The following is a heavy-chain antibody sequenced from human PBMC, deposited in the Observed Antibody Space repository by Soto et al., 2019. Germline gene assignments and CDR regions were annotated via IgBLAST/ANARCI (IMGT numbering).Heavy chain of an antibody. CDR1: GGSVSSGSYY. Sequence: SETLSLTCTVSGGSVSSGSYYWSWIRQPPGKGLEWIGYIYYSGSTNYNPSLKSRVTISVDTSKNQFSLKLSSVTAADTAVYYCARGYYDILTGYYFFDYWGQGTLVTVSS. V-gene: IGHV4-61*01. D-gene: IGHD3-9*01. J-gene: IGHJ4*02. CDR3: ARGYYDILTGYYFFDY. CDR2: IYYSGST.